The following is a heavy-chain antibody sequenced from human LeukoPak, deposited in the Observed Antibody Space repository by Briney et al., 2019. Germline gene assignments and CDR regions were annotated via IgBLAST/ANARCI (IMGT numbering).Heavy chain of an antibody. CDR2: IRYDGSNK. D-gene: IGHD3-9*01. J-gene: IGHJ5*02. V-gene: IGHV3-30*02. CDR1: GFTFSSYG. CDR3: AKEKAPPYYDILTGYYHNWFDP. Sequence: GGSLRLSCAASGFTFSSYGMHWVRQAPGKGLEWVAFIRYDGSNKYYADSVKGRFTISRDNSKNTLYLQMNSLRAEDTAVYYCAKEKAPPYYDILTGYYHNWFDPWGQGTLVTVSS.